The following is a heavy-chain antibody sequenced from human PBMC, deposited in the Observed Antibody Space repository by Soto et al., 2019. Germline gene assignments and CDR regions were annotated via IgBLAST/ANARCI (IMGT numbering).Heavy chain of an antibody. CDR1: GFTFSDYY. V-gene: IGHV3-11*04. J-gene: IGHJ6*02. D-gene: IGHD6-13*01. CDR3: ARGRSGGWPAAGHYYYYGMDV. CDR2: ISSSGSTI. Sequence: PGGSLRLSCAASGFTFSDYYMSWIRQAPGKGLEWVSYISSSGSTIYYADSVKGRFTISRDNSKNTLYLQMNSLRAEDTAVYYCARGRSGGWPAAGHYYYYGMDVWGQGTTVTVSS.